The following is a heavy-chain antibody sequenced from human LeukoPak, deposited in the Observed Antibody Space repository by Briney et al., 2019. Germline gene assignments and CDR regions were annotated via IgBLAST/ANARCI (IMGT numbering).Heavy chain of an antibody. CDR2: MNPNSGNT. V-gene: IGHV1-8*01. Sequence: ASVKVSCKASGYTFTSYDINWVRQATGQGLEWMGWMNPNSGNTGYAQKFQGRVTMTRNTSISTAYMELSNLRSEDTAVYYCARSSGWYGYFDLWGRGTLVTVSS. D-gene: IGHD6-19*01. CDR1: GYTFTSYD. J-gene: IGHJ2*01. CDR3: ARSSGWYGYFDL.